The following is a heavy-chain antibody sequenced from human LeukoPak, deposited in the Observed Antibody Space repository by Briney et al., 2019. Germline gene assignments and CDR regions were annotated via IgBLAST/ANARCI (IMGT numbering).Heavy chain of an antibody. Sequence: GGSLRLSCAASGFTFSTYSMNWVRQAPGKGLEWVSSISTSSIYIYYANSLKGRFTISRDNAKNSLYLQMISLGAEDTAVYYCARDGYSSSPDFDYWGQGTLVTVSS. CDR3: ARDGYSSSPDFDY. CDR2: ISTSSIYI. CDR1: GFTFSTYS. D-gene: IGHD6-6*01. V-gene: IGHV3-21*01. J-gene: IGHJ4*02.